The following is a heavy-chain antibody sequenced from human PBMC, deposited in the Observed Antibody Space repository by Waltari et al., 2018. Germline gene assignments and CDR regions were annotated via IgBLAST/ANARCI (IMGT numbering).Heavy chain of an antibody. CDR3: ARDQMVTVTDDNWFDS. D-gene: IGHD4-17*01. CDR2: INQDGNKL. CDR1: GFAFSRFW. J-gene: IGHJ5*01. Sequence: EVHLVESGGGLVQPGGSLRLSCAASGFAFSRFWMSWVRQAPGKGLEWVANINQDGNKLYYVDSVEGRFTISRDNAKNSLYLQMNSLRAEDTAVYYCARDQMVTVTDDNWFDSWGQGNLVTVSS. V-gene: IGHV3-7*01.